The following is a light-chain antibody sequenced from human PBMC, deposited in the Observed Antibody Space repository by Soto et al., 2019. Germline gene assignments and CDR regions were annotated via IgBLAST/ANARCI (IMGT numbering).Light chain of an antibody. V-gene: IGKV3-11*01. CDR2: DAY. CDR3: QQRSAWPFT. J-gene: IGKJ3*01. CDR1: QSVSSS. Sequence: EIVLTQSPATLSLSPGERASLSCRASQSVSSSLAWYQQKPGQDPRLLIYDAYNRATGIPARFSGSGSGTDFTRTISSLEPEDFAVYYCQQRSAWPFTFGPGTKVYIQ.